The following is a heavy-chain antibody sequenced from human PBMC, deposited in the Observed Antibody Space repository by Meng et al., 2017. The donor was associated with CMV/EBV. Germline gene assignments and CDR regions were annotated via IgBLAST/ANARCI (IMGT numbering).Heavy chain of an antibody. V-gene: IGHV1-46*01. Sequence: ASVQVSCKASGYTFTSYYMHWVRQAPGQGLEWMGIINPSGGSTSYAQKFQGRVTMTRDTSTSTVYMELSSLRSEDTAVYYCARGYCSSTSCYTRYYYGMDVWGQGTTVTVSS. J-gene: IGHJ6*02. CDR3: ARGYCSSTSCYTRYYYGMDV. CDR2: INPSGGST. D-gene: IGHD2-2*02. CDR1: GYTFTSYY.